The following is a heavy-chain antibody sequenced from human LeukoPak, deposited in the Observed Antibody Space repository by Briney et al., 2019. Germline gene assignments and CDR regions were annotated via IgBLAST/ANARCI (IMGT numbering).Heavy chain of an antibody. Sequence: PSQTLSLTCAVSGGSISSGGYSWSWIRQPPGKGLEWIGYIYHSGSTYYNPSLKSRVTISVDRSKNQFSLKLSSVTAADTAVYYCARAGEGVLRYFDFDYWGQGTLVTVSS. CDR2: IYHSGST. D-gene: IGHD3-9*01. CDR1: GGSISSGGYS. V-gene: IGHV4-30-2*01. J-gene: IGHJ4*02. CDR3: ARAGEGVLRYFDFDY.